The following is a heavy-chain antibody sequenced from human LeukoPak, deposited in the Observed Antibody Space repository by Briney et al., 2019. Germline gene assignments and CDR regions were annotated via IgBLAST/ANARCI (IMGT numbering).Heavy chain of an antibody. Sequence: GSVKVSCTASGYTFTSYGISWVRQAPGQGLEWVGGISAYNGNTNYAQTLQGRVTMTTDTSTSTAYMELRSLRSDDTAVYYCARGGQLGESGLDDWGQGTLVTVSS. CDR3: ARGGQLGESGLDD. CDR2: ISAYNGNT. CDR1: GYTFTSYG. J-gene: IGHJ4*02. V-gene: IGHV1-18*01. D-gene: IGHD6-6*01.